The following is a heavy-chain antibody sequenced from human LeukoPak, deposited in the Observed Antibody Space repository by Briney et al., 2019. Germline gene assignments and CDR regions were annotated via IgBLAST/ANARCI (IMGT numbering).Heavy chain of an antibody. V-gene: IGHV1-46*01. Sequence: GASVKVSCKASGYTFTSYYMHWVRQAPGQGLEWMGIINPSGGSTSYAQKFQGRVTMTRDMSTSTVYMELSRLRSDDTAVYYCARGNVLRYFDWLAASLFDYWGQGTLVTVSS. CDR2: INPSGGST. J-gene: IGHJ4*02. CDR3: ARGNVLRYFDWLAASLFDY. CDR1: GYTFTSYY. D-gene: IGHD3-9*01.